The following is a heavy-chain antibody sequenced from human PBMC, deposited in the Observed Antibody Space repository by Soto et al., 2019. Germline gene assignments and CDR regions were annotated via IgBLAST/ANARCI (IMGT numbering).Heavy chain of an antibody. CDR2: INANSGGT. V-gene: IGHV1-2*02. CDR1: GYTFSDYY. Sequence: XSVKVSCKASGYTFSDYYMHWVRQAPGQGLEWMGWINANSGGTTYAQKFQGRVTMTRDTSISTAYMELSSLSSDDTAIYYCARLQIEVAGNNWGQGALVTVSS. J-gene: IGHJ4*02. D-gene: IGHD6-19*01. CDR3: ARLQIEVAGNN.